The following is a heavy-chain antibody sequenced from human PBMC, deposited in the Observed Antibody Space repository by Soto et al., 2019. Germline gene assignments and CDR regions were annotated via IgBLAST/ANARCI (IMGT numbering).Heavy chain of an antibody. V-gene: IGHV4-34*01. CDR3: ARGRGGLVRFDY. D-gene: IGHD3-9*01. CDR2: INHSGST. J-gene: IGHJ4*02. Sequence: QVQLQQWGAGLLKPSETLSLTCAVYGGSFSGYYWSWIRQPPGKGREWIGEINHSGSTNYNPSLKSRVTISVDTSKNQFSLKLSSVTAADTAVYYCARGRGGLVRFDYWGQGTLVTVSS. CDR1: GGSFSGYY.